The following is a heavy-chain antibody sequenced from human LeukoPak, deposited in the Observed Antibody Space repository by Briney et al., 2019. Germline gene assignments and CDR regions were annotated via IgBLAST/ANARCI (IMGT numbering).Heavy chain of an antibody. CDR2: IHYTGST. J-gene: IGHJ6*03. CDR1: GGSISSYY. D-gene: IGHD5-18*01. Sequence: SETLSLTCTVSGGSISSYYWSWIRQSPGKGLECIGYIHYTGSTNYNPSLKSRVTISVDTSKNQFSLILTSVTAADTAVYYCARTTEGGYTYGYFYYYYMDVWGKGTTVTISS. V-gene: IGHV4-59*01. CDR3: ARTTEGGYTYGYFYYYYMDV.